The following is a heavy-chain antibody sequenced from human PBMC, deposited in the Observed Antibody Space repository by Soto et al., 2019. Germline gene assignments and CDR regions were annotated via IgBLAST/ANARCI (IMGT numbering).Heavy chain of an antibody. V-gene: IGHV4-31*03. J-gene: IGHJ4*02. Sequence: SETLSLTCTVSGGSISSGGYYWSWIRQHPGKGLERIGYIYYSGSTYYNPSLKSRVTISVDTSKNQFSLKLSSVTAADTAVYYCARSGYSYGPNPLLYWGQGTLVTVSS. CDR1: GGSISSGGYY. CDR2: IYYSGST. CDR3: ARSGYSYGPNPLLY. D-gene: IGHD5-18*01.